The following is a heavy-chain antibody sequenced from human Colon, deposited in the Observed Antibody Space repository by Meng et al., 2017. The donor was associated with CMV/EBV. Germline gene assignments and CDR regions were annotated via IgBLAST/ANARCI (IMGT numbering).Heavy chain of an antibody. D-gene: IGHD5-18*01. CDR1: GGSMNSIDYY. V-gene: IGHV4-31*02. Sequence: SGGSMNSIDYYWHWIRQHPEKGPEWIGYVFHSGTTHYNASLKSRVTISVDTSKKKFSLSLASVTVADTAVYFCARSPSAMARYYFDSWGQGTRVTVSS. CDR3: ARSPSAMARYYFDS. CDR2: VFHSGTT. J-gene: IGHJ4*02.